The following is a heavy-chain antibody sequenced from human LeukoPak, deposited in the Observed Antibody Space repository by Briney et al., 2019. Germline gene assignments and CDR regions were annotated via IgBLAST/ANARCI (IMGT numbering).Heavy chain of an antibody. CDR2: INWNGGNT. CDR3: AGVASNYDFDC. V-gene: IGHV3-20*04. CDR1: GFTFDDYG. D-gene: IGHD4-11*01. J-gene: IGHJ4*02. Sequence: PGRSLRLSCAASGFTFDDYGMSWVRQAPGKGLELGSGINWNGGNTGHAGSVKGRFTISRDNAKNSLYLQMNSLRAQQTATYYRAGVASNYDFDCWGQGTLVTVSS.